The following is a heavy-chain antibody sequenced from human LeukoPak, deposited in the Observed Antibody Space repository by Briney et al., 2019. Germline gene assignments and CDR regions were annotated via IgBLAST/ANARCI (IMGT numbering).Heavy chain of an antibody. J-gene: IGHJ5*02. CDR3: ARVAARAWFDP. Sequence: GGSLRLSCAASGFTFSSYAMHWVRQAPGKGLEWVAVISYDGSNKYYADSVKGRFTISRDNSKNTLYLQMNSLRAEDTAVYYCARVAARAWFDPWGQGTLVTVSS. CDR2: ISYDGSNK. CDR1: GFTFSSYA. V-gene: IGHV3-30-3*01. D-gene: IGHD6-13*01.